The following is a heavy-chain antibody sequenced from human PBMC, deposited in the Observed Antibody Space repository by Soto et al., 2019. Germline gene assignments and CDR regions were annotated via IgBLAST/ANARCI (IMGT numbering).Heavy chain of an antibody. CDR3: AHIVVAGLGYYFDY. CDR2: IYWDDDK. J-gene: IGHJ4*02. V-gene: IGHV2-5*02. CDR1: GFSLSSTRMA. D-gene: IGHD6-19*01. Sequence: QITLKESGPTLVKPTQTLTLTCTFSGFSLSSTRMAVGWIRQPPGKALEWLALIYWDDDKRYSPFLKSRLTIPKDTSKNQVVLTMPNMAPVDPARYYCAHIVVAGLGYYFDYWGQGTLVTVSS.